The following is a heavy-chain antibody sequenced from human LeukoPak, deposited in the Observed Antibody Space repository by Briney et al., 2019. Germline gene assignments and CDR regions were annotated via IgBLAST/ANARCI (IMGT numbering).Heavy chain of an antibody. CDR2: INAYNGNT. D-gene: IGHD2-15*01. CDR3: ARDQRLRGYCSGASCLGWFDP. CDR1: GYTFTSYG. Sequence: ASVKVSCKASGYTFTSYGISWARQAPGQGLEWMGWINAYNGNTNYAQKLQGRVTMTTDTSTSTAYMELRSLRSDDTAVYYCARDQRLRGYCSGASCLGWFDPWGQGTLVTVSS. J-gene: IGHJ5*02. V-gene: IGHV1-18*01.